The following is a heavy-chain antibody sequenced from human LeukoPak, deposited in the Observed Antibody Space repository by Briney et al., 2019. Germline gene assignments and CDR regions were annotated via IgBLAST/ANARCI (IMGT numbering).Heavy chain of an antibody. J-gene: IGHJ5*02. CDR1: GGSISSGGYY. V-gene: IGHV4-31*03. D-gene: IGHD1-1*01. CDR3: ARYNPTTENWFDP. CDR2: IYYSGST. Sequence: SETLSLTCTVSGGSISSGGYYWSWIRQHPGKGLEWTGYIYYSGSTYYNPSLKSRVTISVDTSKNQFSLKLSSVTAADTAVYYCARYNPTTENWFDPWGQGTLVTVSS.